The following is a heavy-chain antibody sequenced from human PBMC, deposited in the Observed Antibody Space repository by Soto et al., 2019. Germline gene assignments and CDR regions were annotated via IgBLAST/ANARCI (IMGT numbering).Heavy chain of an antibody. D-gene: IGHD5-18*01. J-gene: IGHJ4*02. Sequence: QVQLVQSGAEVKKPGASVKVSCKASGYTFTSYGISWVRQAPGQGLEWMGWISAYNGNTNYAQKLKVIVTMTTDTSTSTSYMEMRSLRSDDTAVYYCARAHVKKRGYSYGPGLDYWGQGTLVTVSS. CDR2: ISAYNGNT. CDR3: ARAHVKKRGYSYGPGLDY. V-gene: IGHV1-18*04. CDR1: GYTFTSYG.